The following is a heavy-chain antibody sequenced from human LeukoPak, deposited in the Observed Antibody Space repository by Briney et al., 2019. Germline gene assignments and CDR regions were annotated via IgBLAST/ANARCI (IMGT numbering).Heavy chain of an antibody. CDR1: GYSISSGYY. CDR2: IYHSGST. V-gene: IGHV4-38-2*02. J-gene: IGHJ4*02. CDR3: ARGVAVAYDY. D-gene: IGHD6-19*01. Sequence: SETLSLTCTVSGYSISSGYYWGWIWQPPGKGLEWIGSIYHSGSTYYNPSLKSRVTISVDTSKNQFSLKLSSVTAADTAVYYCARGVAVAYDYWGQGTLVTVSS.